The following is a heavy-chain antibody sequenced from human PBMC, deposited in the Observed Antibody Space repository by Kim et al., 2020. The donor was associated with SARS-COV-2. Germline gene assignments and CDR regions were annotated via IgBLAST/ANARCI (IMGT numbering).Heavy chain of an antibody. D-gene: IGHD3-3*01. CDR3: AKGGTIFGVVTPKIDY. CDR2: ISYDGSNK. V-gene: IGHV3-30*18. J-gene: IGHJ4*02. CDR1: GFTFSSYG. Sequence: GGSLRLSCAASGFTFSSYGMHWVRQAPGKGLEWVAVISYDGSNKYYADSVKGRFTISRDNSKNTLYLQMNSLRAEDTAVYYCAKGGTIFGVVTPKIDYWGQGTLVTVSS.